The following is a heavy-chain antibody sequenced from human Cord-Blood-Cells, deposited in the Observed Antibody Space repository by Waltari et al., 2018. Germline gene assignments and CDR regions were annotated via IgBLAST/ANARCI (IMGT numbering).Heavy chain of an antibody. V-gene: IGHV1-2*02. CDR1: GYTFTGYY. CDR3: ARDKPQSFWYFDL. J-gene: IGHJ2*01. CDR2: INPNMGGT. Sequence: QVQLVQSGAEVKKPGASVKVSCKASGYTFTGYYMHWVRQAPGQGLEWMVWINPNMGGTNYEQKFQGRVTMTRDTYISTAYMELSRLRSDDTAVYYCARDKPQSFWYFDLWGRGTLVTVSS.